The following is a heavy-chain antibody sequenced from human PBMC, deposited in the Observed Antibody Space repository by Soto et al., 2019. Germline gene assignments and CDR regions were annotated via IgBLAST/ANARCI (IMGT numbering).Heavy chain of an antibody. J-gene: IGHJ4*02. Sequence: SATLSLTCAVYGGSFSGYYWSWISQPPGKGLEWIGEINHSGSTNYNPSLKSRVTISVDTSKNQFSLKLSSVTAADTAVYYCASNYYDSSGYYDDWGQGNLVTVSS. D-gene: IGHD3-22*01. CDR1: GGSFSGYY. CDR2: INHSGST. CDR3: ASNYYDSSGYYDD. V-gene: IGHV4-34*01.